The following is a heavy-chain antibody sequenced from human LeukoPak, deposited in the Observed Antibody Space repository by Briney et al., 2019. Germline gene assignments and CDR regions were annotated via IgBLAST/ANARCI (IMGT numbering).Heavy chain of an antibody. CDR2: IDPSDSYT. CDR3: ARLVVRGVIEGYYGMDV. Sequence: GESLRISCKGSGYSFTSYWISWVRQMPGKGLEWMGRIDPSDSYTNYSPSFQGHVTISADKSISTAYLQWSSLKASDTAMYYCARLVVRGVIEGYYGMDVWGKGATVTVSS. V-gene: IGHV5-10-1*01. J-gene: IGHJ6*04. D-gene: IGHD3-10*01. CDR1: GYSFTSYW.